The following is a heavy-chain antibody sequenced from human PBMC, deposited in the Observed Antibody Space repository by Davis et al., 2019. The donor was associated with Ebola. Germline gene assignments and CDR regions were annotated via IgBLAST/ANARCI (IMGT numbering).Heavy chain of an antibody. J-gene: IGHJ6*02. CDR1: GYTFTTYY. CDR2: INPSGGST. CDR3: ARETVALVRATWYYYGMDV. Sequence: AASVKVSCKASGYTFTTYYMHWVRQAPGQGLEWMGVINPSGGSTSYAQKFQGRVTITADESTSTAYMELSSLRSEDTAVYYCARETVALVRATWYYYGMDVWGQGTTVTVSS. D-gene: IGHD1-26*01. V-gene: IGHV1-46*01.